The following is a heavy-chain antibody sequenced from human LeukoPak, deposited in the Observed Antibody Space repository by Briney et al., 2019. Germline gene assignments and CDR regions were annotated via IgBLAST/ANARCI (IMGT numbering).Heavy chain of an antibody. CDR1: GYTFTSYY. CDR2: INPSGSST. CDR3: ARDWYYYDSSGYYTGWFDP. Sequence: ASVKVSCKASGYTFTSYYMHWVRQAPGQGLEWMGIINPSGSSTSYAQKFQGRVTMTRDTSTSTVYMELSSLRSEDTAVYYCARDWYYYDSSGYYTGWFDPWGQGTLVTVSS. V-gene: IGHV1-46*01. D-gene: IGHD3-22*01. J-gene: IGHJ5*02.